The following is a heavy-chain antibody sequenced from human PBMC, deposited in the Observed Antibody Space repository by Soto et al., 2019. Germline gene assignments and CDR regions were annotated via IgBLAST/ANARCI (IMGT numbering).Heavy chain of an antibody. CDR3: AREYGGSCEYLQH. CDR2: INPNSGGT. CDR1: GYTFTGYY. V-gene: IGHV1-2*04. D-gene: IGHD6-25*01. Sequence: GASVKVSCKASGYTFTGYYMHWVRQAPGQGLEWMGWINPNSGGTNYAQKFQGWVTMTRDTSISTAYMELSRLRSDDTAVYYCAREYGGSCEYLQHWGQGTLVIGSA. J-gene: IGHJ1*01.